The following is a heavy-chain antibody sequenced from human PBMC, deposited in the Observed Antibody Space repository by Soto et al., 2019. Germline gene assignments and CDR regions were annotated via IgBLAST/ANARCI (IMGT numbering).Heavy chain of an antibody. CDR3: AKDSSGFRGSLAY. V-gene: IGHV3-30*18. Sequence: RLSLRLSWAPSAFTFSNYGMHWVRQAPGTGLEWVAIISDDGSSKYYADSVKGRFTISRDNSKNTVYLQMNSLRAEDAALYYCAKDSSGFRGSLAYWGQGTMVTVSS. CDR2: ISDDGSSK. D-gene: IGHD5-12*01. CDR1: AFTFSNYG. J-gene: IGHJ4*02.